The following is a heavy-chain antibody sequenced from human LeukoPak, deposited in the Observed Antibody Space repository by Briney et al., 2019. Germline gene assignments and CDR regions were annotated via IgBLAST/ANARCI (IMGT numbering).Heavy chain of an antibody. CDR3: ARAVYYYGSGSHCDY. J-gene: IGHJ4*02. D-gene: IGHD3-10*01. Sequence: LGGSLRLSCAASGFTFSSYSMNWVRRAPGKGLEWVSYISSSSSTIYYADSVKGRFTISRDNAKNSLYLQMNSLRDEDTAVYYCARAVYYYGSGSHCDYWGQGTLVTVSS. CDR1: GFTFSSYS. V-gene: IGHV3-48*02. CDR2: ISSSSSTI.